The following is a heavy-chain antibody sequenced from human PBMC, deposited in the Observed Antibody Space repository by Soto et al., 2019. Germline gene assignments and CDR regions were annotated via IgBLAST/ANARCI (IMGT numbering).Heavy chain of an antibody. J-gene: IGHJ6*02. V-gene: IGHV1-69*12. CDR2: IIPIFGTA. D-gene: IGHD1-26*01. CDR3: ARDGDGGAKNYYYYGMDV. CDR1: GGTFSSYA. Sequence: QVQLVQSGAEVKKPGSSVQVSCKASGGTFSSYAISWVRQAPGQGLEWMGGIIPIFGTANYAQKFQGRVTITADESTSTAYMELSSLRSEDTAVYYGARDGDGGAKNYYYYGMDVWGQGTTVTVSS.